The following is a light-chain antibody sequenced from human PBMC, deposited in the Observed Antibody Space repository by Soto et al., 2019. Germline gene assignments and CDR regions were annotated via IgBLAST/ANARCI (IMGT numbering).Light chain of an antibody. CDR1: QSVSSN. V-gene: IGKV3-15*01. CDR2: GAS. Sequence: MTQSPATLSVSPGERSTLSCRASQSVSSNLAWYQQKPGQAPRLLIYGASTRATGIPARFSGSGSGTEFTLTISSLQSEDFAVYYCQQYNNWPRTFGQGTKVDIK. J-gene: IGKJ1*01. CDR3: QQYNNWPRT.